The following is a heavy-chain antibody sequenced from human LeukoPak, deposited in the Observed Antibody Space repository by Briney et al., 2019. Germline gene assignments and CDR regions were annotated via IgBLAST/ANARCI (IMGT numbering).Heavy chain of an antibody. D-gene: IGHD3-22*01. CDR3: ARDLTYDSSGYYH. CDR2: INPNSGGT. CDR1: GYTFTGYY. V-gene: IGHV1-2*02. Sequence: ASVKVSCXASGYTFTGYYMHWVRQAPGQGLEWMGWINPNSGGTNYAQKFQGRVTMTRDTSISTAYMELSRLRSDDTAVYYCARDLTYDSSGYYHWGQGTLVTVSS. J-gene: IGHJ5*02.